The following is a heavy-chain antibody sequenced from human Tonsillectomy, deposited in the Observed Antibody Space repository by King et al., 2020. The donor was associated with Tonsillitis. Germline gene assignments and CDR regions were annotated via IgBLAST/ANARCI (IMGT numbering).Heavy chain of an antibody. J-gene: IGHJ6*02. CDR2: VYYSGST. D-gene: IGHD5-18*01. V-gene: IGHV4-59*08. Sequence: QLQESGPGLVKPSETLSLTCTVSGVSISNYFWSWIRQPPGKGLEWIGYVYYSGSTNYNPSFKSRVIISPDTSKNQFSLKVSSVTAADTAIIYCARHLQLWNLYFRSAIHVWVQGTTVTVSS. CDR1: GVSISNYF. CDR3: ARHLQLWNLYFRSAIHV.